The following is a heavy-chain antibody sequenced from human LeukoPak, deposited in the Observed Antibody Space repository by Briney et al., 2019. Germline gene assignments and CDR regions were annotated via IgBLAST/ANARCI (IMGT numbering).Heavy chain of an antibody. CDR1: GFTFSTYI. Sequence: GGSLRLSCAASGFTFSTYIMTWVRQAPGKGLEWVSSISGTSSYIYYADSVKGRFTISRDNAKSSLYLQMNSLRAEDTAVYYCARDREAPGIAAAGTLFYYYYYMDVWGKGTTVTVSS. D-gene: IGHD6-13*01. J-gene: IGHJ6*03. CDR3: ARDREAPGIAAAGTLFYYYYYMDV. CDR2: ISGTSSYI. V-gene: IGHV3-21*01.